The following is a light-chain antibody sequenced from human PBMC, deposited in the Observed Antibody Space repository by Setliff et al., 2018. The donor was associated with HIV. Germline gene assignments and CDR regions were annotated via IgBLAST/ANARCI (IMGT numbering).Light chain of an antibody. Sequence: QSVLTQPPSVSGAPGQRVTLSCTGSRSNIGSPYDVHWYQQLPGAAPKLLIYANDNRPSGVPDRFSGSKSGTSASLVITSLQAEDEGDYYCQTYDTSLNIYVFGTGTKVTVL. CDR2: AND. V-gene: IGLV1-40*01. J-gene: IGLJ1*01. CDR1: RSNIGSPYD. CDR3: QTYDTSLNIYV.